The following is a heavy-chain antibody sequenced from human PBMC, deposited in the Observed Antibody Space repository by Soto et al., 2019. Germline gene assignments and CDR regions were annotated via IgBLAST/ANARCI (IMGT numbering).Heavy chain of an antibody. J-gene: IGHJ4*02. CDR1: GGSIISGD. CDR2: ISYSGNT. D-gene: IGHD5-12*01. Sequence: SETLSLTCTVSGGSIISGDWSLIRRPPGKGLEWIGYISYSGNTNYNPSLKSRVTMSVDTPKNQFSLRLSSVTTADTAVYYCAGLRGYAGSPIDYWGQGTLVTVS. V-gene: IGHV4-59*01. CDR3: AGLRGYAGSPIDY.